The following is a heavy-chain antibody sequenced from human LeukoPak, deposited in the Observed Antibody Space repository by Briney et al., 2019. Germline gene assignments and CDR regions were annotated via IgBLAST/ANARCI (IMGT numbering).Heavy chain of an antibody. CDR2: VSGDGVST. Sequence: GGSLRLSCAASGFTFRSYAMSWVRQAPGKGLEWVSTVSGDGVSTFNADSVKGRFTISRDNSKNTLYLHMYSLRAEDKAIYYCAKTAEYSVDYDPAFDSWGQGTLVTVSS. CDR1: GFTFRSYA. V-gene: IGHV3-23*01. J-gene: IGHJ4*02. D-gene: IGHD5/OR15-5a*01. CDR3: AKTAEYSVDYDPAFDS.